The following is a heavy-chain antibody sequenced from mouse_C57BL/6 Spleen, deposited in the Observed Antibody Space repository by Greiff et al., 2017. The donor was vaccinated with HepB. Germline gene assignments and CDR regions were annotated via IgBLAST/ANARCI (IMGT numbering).Heavy chain of an antibody. D-gene: IGHD1-1*01. Sequence: VQLQQSGAELVRPGASVKLSCKASGYTFTDYYINWVKQRPGQGLEWIARIYPGSGNTYYNEKFKGKATLTAEKSSSTAYMQLSSLTSEDSAVYFCARGDYGPYYFDYWAKAPLSQSPQ. J-gene: IGHJ2*01. CDR3: ARGDYGPYYFDY. V-gene: IGHV1-76*01. CDR2: IYPGSGNT. CDR1: GYTFTDYY.